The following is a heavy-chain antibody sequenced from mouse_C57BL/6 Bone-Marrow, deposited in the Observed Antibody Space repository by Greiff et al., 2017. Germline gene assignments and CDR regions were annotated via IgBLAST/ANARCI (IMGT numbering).Heavy chain of an antibody. V-gene: IGHV1-54*01. J-gene: IGHJ3*01. Sequence: QVQLQQSGAELVRPGTSVKVSCKASGYAFTNYLIAWVKQRPGQGLEWIGVINHGSGGTNYNEKFKGKATLTADKSSSTAYMQLSSLTSEDSAVYFCARSKNWDSWFAYWGQGTLVTVSA. D-gene: IGHD4-1*01. CDR1: GYAFTNYL. CDR2: INHGSGGT. CDR3: ARSKNWDSWFAY.